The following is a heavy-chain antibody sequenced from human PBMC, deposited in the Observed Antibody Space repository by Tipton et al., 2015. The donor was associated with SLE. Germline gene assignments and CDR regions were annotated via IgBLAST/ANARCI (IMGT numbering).Heavy chain of an antibody. Sequence: QSGAEVKKPGEFLKISCKGSGYSFSSYWIVWVRQMPGKGLEWMGIIYPGDSDTTYSPSFQGQVTISADKSIGTAYLQWSTLKASDTAMYYCARSFPSGHDAFDFWGQGTMVTVSS. CDR3: ARSFPSGHDAFDF. D-gene: IGHD1-26*01. J-gene: IGHJ3*01. CDR1: GYSFSSYW. V-gene: IGHV5-51*03. CDR2: IYPGDSDT.